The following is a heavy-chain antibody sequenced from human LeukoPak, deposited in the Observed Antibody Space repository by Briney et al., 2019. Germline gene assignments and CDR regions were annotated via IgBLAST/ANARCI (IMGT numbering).Heavy chain of an antibody. CDR2: IHYTGST. CDR1: GGSIRSSSYT. J-gene: IGHJ6*03. Sequence: SETLSLTCTVSGGSIRSSSYTWGWIRQPPGKGLEWIGSIHYTGSTYYNPSLKSRVTISVDTSKNQFSLKLSSVTAADTAVYYCARTGGSFYFYYYMDVWGKGTTVTVSS. CDR3: ARTGGSFYFYYYMDV. D-gene: IGHD1-26*01. V-gene: IGHV4-39*07.